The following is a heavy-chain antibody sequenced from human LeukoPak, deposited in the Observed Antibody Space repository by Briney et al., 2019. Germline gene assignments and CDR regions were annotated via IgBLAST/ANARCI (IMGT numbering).Heavy chain of an antibody. D-gene: IGHD6-13*01. CDR1: GGSISSYY. Sequence: SETLSLTCTVSGGSISSYYWSWIRQPPGKGLEWIGYIYYSGSTNYNPSLKSRVTVSVDTSKNQFSLKLSSVTAADTAVYYCARVPRIAAAGFWFDPWGQGTLVTVSS. J-gene: IGHJ5*02. V-gene: IGHV4-59*08. CDR3: ARVPRIAAAGFWFDP. CDR2: IYYSGST.